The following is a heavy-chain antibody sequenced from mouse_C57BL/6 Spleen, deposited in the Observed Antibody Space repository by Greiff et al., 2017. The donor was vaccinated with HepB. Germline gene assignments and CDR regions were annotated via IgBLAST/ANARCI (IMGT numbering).Heavy chain of an antibody. D-gene: IGHD1-1*01. CDR3: ATTSVATGAMDY. CDR2: INPNNGGT. J-gene: IGHJ4*01. CDR1: GYTFTDYN. Sequence: EVKLQESGPELVKPGASVKIPCKASGYTFTDYNMDWVKQSHGKSLEWIGDINPNNGGTIYNQKFKGKATLTVDKSSSTAYMELRSLTSEDTAVYYCATTSVATGAMDYWGQGTSVTVSS. V-gene: IGHV1-18*01.